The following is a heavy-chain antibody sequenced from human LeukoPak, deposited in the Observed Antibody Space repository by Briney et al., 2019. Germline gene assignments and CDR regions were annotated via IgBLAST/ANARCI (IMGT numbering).Heavy chain of an antibody. J-gene: IGHJ4*02. CDR1: GFTFSTYG. V-gene: IGHV3-33*01. CDR3: YILTGYAPYLDY. Sequence: GGSLRLSCAASGFTFSTYGMHWVRRAPGKGLEWLAIIWFDGSNKYYADSVKGRFTISRDNSKNTLYLQMNSLRAEDTAVYYCYILTGYAPYLDYWGQGTLVTVSS. CDR2: IWFDGSNK. D-gene: IGHD3-9*01.